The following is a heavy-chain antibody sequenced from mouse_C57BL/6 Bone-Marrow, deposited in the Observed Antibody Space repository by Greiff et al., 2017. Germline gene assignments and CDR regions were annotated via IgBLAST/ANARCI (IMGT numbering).Heavy chain of an antibody. Sequence: QVQLKESGPELVKPGASVKISCKASGYTFTDYYINWVKQRPGQGLEWIGWIFPGSGSTYYNEKFKGKATLTVDKSSSTAYMLLSSLTSEDSAVYFCAREGHWDGGFAYWGQGTLVTVSA. J-gene: IGHJ3*01. CDR2: IFPGSGST. V-gene: IGHV1-75*01. CDR3: AREGHWDGGFAY. CDR1: GYTFTDYY. D-gene: IGHD4-1*01.